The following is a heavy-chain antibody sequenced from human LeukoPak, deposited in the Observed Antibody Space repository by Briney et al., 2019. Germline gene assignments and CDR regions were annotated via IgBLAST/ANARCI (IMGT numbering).Heavy chain of an antibody. Sequence: GASVEVSCKASGYTFTSYGISWVRQAPGQGLEWMGWISAYNGNTNYAQKLQGRVTMTTDTSTSTAYMELRSLRSDDTAVYYCARGGAAAGTMGRLDYWGQGTLATVSS. CDR1: GYTFTSYG. CDR2: ISAYNGNT. CDR3: ARGGAAAGTMGRLDY. J-gene: IGHJ4*02. D-gene: IGHD6-13*01. V-gene: IGHV1-18*01.